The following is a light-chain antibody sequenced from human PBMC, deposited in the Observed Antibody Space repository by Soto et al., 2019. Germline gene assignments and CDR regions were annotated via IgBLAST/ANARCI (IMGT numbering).Light chain of an antibody. CDR3: QQRSNWPPFT. CDR2: DAS. Sequence: DIVLTQSPATLSVSHGDRVTISCRASQSVSIYLAWYQQRPGQAPRLLIYDASNRATGIPARFSGSGSGTDFTPPTSSLEPEDFSVYYCQQRSNWPPFTFGQGTRLEIK. V-gene: IGKV3-11*01. CDR1: QSVSIY. J-gene: IGKJ5*01.